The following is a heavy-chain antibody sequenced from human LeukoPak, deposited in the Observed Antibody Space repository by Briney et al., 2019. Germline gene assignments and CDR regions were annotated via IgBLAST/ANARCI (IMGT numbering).Heavy chain of an antibody. D-gene: IGHD3-10*02. CDR2: ISNSGSNR. Sequence: PGGSLRLSCAASGFTFSSYEMNWVRQAPGKGLEWVSYISNSGSNRYYADSVKGRFTISRDNAKNSVYLQMNSLRAEDTAVYYCAELGITMIGGVWGKGTTVTISS. CDR3: AELGITMIGGV. J-gene: IGHJ6*04. CDR1: GFTFSSYE. V-gene: IGHV3-48*03.